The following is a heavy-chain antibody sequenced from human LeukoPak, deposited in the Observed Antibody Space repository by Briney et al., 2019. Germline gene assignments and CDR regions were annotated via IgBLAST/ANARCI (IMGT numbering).Heavy chain of an antibody. CDR3: AKGAYYHGSGRDFDY. J-gene: IGHJ4*02. Sequence: GGSLRLSCAASGFTFSSYAMNWVRQAPGKGLEWVSAISGSGGATYYADSVKGRFTMSRDNSKNTLYLQMNSLRAEDTAVYYCAKGAYYHGSGRDFDYWGQGTLVTVSS. CDR1: GFTFSSYA. V-gene: IGHV3-23*01. D-gene: IGHD3-10*01. CDR2: ISGSGGAT.